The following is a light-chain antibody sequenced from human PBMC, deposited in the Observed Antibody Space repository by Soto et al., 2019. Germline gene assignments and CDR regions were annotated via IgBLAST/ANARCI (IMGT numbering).Light chain of an antibody. CDR3: QQYGSSPPMYT. CDR1: QSVASRA. V-gene: IGKV3-20*01. Sequence: IVLTQSPGTLSLSPGERATLSCRASQSVASRALAWYQQKPGQAPRLLMYSASKRASGIPDRFSGSGSVTDFTLTIRRLESEDFAVYYCQQYGSSPPMYTFGQGTKLEIK. J-gene: IGKJ2*01. CDR2: SAS.